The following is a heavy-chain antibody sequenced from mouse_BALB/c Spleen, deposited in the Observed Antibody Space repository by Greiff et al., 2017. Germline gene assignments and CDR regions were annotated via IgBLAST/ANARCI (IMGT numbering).Heavy chain of an antibody. V-gene: IGHV2-2*02. CDR2: IWSGGST. Sequence: VQGVESGPGLVQPSQSLSITCTVSGFSLTSYGVHWVRQSPGKGLEWLGVIWSGGSTDYNAAFISRLSISKDNSKSQVFFKMNSLQANDTAIYYCATGGGYYSYYAMDYWGQGTSVTVSS. CDR3: ATGGGYYSYYAMDY. J-gene: IGHJ4*01. D-gene: IGHD2-3*01. CDR1: GFSLTSYG.